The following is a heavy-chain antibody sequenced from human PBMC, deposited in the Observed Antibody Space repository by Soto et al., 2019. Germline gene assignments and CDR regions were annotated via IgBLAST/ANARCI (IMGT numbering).Heavy chain of an antibody. CDR1: GGSFSSYA. CDR3: AIVRVALDX. V-gene: IGHV1-69*06. Sequence: SVKVSCKASGGSFSSYAISWVRQAPGQGLQWMGGIIPISDTTNYAQKFQGRVSITADRSTTTAYMEVTSLRSEDTAVYYCAIVRVALDXWGPGTLVPVSX. J-gene: IGHJ4*02. D-gene: IGHD3-16*01. CDR2: IIPISDTT.